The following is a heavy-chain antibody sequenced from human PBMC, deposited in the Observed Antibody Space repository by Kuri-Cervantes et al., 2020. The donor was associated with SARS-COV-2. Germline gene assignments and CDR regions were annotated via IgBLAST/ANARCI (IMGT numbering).Heavy chain of an antibody. D-gene: IGHD6-13*01. CDR2: INHSGST. CDR3: ARHEEQQLAIDY. CDR1: GGSFSGYY. J-gene: IGHJ4*02. V-gene: IGHV4-34*01. Sequence: GSLRLSCAVYGGSFSGYYWSWIRQPPGKGLEWIGEINHSGSTNYNPSLKSRVTISVDTSKNQFSLKLSSVTAADTAVYYCARHEEQQLAIDYWGQGTLVTVSS.